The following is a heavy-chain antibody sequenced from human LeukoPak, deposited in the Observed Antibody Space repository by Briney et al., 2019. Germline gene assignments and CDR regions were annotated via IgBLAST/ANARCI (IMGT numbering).Heavy chain of an antibody. V-gene: IGHV3-48*02. CDR1: GFTFSSYS. D-gene: IGHD2/OR15-2a*01. CDR2: ISSSRTI. J-gene: IGHJ4*02. CDR3: ARDGNMDGPDFDC. Sequence: GGSLRLSCAASGFTFSSYSMNWVRQAPGKGLEWVSYISSSRTIYDTDSVKGRFTISRDNAKNSLYLQMNSLRDEDTAVYYCARDGNMDGPDFDCWGQGTLVTVSS.